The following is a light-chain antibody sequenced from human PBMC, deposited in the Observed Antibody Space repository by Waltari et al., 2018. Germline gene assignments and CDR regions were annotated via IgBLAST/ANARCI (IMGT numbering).Light chain of an antibody. CDR1: SSNIGSNL. V-gene: IGLV1-44*01. J-gene: IGLJ3*02. CDR3: AAWDDSLNGHWV. Sequence: QSVLPQPPSASGTPGQRGTIPCSGSSSNIGSNLVNWYQQVPGKAPKLLIYRSDQRPSGVPDRFSGSKSGSSASLAISGLQAEDEADYYCAAWDDSLNGHWVFGGGTKVTVL. CDR2: RSD.